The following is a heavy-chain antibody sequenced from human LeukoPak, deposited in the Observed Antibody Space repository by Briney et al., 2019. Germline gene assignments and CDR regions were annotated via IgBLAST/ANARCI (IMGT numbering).Heavy chain of an antibody. J-gene: IGHJ4*02. CDR1: GYTFTSYA. D-gene: IGHD3-9*01. Sequence: ASMKVSCKASGYTFTSYAMNWVRQAPGQGLEWMGWINTNTGNPTYAQGFTGRFVFSLDTSVSTAYLQISSLKAEDTAVYYCARDQRRGDWLLEGHDYWGQGTLVTVSS. CDR2: INTNTGNP. V-gene: IGHV7-4-1*02. CDR3: ARDQRRGDWLLEGHDY.